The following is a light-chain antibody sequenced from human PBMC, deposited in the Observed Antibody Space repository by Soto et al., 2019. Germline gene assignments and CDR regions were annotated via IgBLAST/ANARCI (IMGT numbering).Light chain of an antibody. CDR1: SSNIGPNT. CDR3: AAWDDSLRAPV. CDR2: DDS. Sequence: QSVLTQPPSASGTHGQRVTISCSGNSSNIGPNTVNWYQQLPGTTPKLLMYDDSARPSGVPDRFSGSKSGTSASLAISGLQAEDEADYHCAAWDDSLRAPVFGGGTKLTVL. V-gene: IGLV1-44*01. J-gene: IGLJ2*01.